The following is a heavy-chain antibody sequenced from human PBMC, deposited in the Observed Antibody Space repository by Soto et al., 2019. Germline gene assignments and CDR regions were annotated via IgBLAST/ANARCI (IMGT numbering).Heavy chain of an antibody. CDR3: APLSVSLSGPYVIHV. J-gene: IGHJ6*02. D-gene: IGHD2-15*01. CDR1: GGSLSSSAYY. V-gene: IGHV4-39*01. Sequence: SETLSLTCAVSGGSLSSSAYYWAWIRQPPGKGLEWIGSMFYSGLTYYNPSLKSRVTLSVDTSKNQFSVRLNSVTAADTAVYYCAPLSVSLSGPYVIHVWGQGTTVTVSS. CDR2: MFYSGLT.